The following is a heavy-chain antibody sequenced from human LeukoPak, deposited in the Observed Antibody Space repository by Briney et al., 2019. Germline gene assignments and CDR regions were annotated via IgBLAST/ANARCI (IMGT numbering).Heavy chain of an antibody. J-gene: IGHJ6*02. Sequence: GGSLRLSCAASGFTFSSYWMNWVRQAPGKGLVWVSRIASDGSSTTYADSVKGRFTISRDNSKNTLYLQMNSLRAEDTAVYYCAKAYVHNYYYYGMDVWGQGTTVTVSS. D-gene: IGHD3-16*01. CDR2: IASDGSST. CDR3: AKAYVHNYYYYGMDV. CDR1: GFTFSSYW. V-gene: IGHV3-74*01.